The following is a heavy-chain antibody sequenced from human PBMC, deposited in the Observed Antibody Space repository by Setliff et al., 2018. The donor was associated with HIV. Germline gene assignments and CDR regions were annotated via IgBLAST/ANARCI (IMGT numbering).Heavy chain of an antibody. V-gene: IGHV1-3*03. D-gene: IGHD6-13*01. CDR1: GYTFTSYA. CDR2: ISAGKGEA. J-gene: IGHJ5*02. CDR3: ARGVGSSWFEN. Sequence: ASVKVSCKASGYTFTSYAMHWVRQAPGQRLEWMGWISAGKGEATYSQESQGRVTFTRDTSATTAYMELSSLISEDTAVYYCARGVGSSWFENWGQGTLVTVS.